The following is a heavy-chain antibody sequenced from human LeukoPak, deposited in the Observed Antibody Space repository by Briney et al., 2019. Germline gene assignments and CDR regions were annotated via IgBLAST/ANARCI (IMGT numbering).Heavy chain of an antibody. CDR2: IKHSGST. CDR3: ARAAPPQPYCSSPSCYPEPVPTMDV. V-gene: IGHV4-34*01. D-gene: IGHD2-2*01. J-gene: IGHJ6*02. CDR1: GVSFSGYY. Sequence: AETLSLTCAVYGVSFSGYYRSWIRQPPGKGLEWVGEIKHSGSTNYNPFLKSKDTISVDTSKNPFSLKLSSVTAGEKAVYYWARAAPPQPYCSSPSCYPEPVPTMDVWGQGTTVTVSS.